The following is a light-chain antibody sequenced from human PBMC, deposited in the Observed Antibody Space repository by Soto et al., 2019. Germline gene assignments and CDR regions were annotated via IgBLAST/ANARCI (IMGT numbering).Light chain of an antibody. CDR3: ATWDDSRNGYV. CDR2: DND. Sequence: SVLTQPPSASGTPGQRVTISASGSSSNIGSNTVSWYQQLPGTAPTLLIYDNDERPSGVPARFSGSKSGTSASLAISGLQSEDEGDYYCATWDDSRNGYVFGPGTKVTVL. J-gene: IGLJ1*01. CDR1: SSNIGSNT. V-gene: IGLV1-44*01.